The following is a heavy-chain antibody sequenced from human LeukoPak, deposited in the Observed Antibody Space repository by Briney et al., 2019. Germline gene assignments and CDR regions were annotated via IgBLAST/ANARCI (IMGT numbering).Heavy chain of an antibody. V-gene: IGHV4-59*08. CDR1: GGSISSYY. CDR3: ARHGLTPNWFDP. D-gene: IGHD4-23*01. Sequence: PSETLSLTCTVTGGSISSYYWSWIRQPPGKGLEWIGYIYYSGSTNYNPSLKSRVTISVDTSKNQFSLKLSSVTAADTAVYYCARHGLTPNWFDPWGQGTLVTVSS. CDR2: IYYSGST. J-gene: IGHJ5*02.